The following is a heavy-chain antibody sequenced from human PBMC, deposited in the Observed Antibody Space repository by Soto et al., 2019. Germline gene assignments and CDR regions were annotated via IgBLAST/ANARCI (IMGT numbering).Heavy chain of an antibody. D-gene: IGHD2-15*01. J-gene: IGHJ6*02. CDR3: AHKGGRGAGMDV. Sequence: KESGPTLVKPTQTLTLTCTFSGFSLSTSGVGVAWIRQPPGQALEWLALTYWDDDKRYSPSLKSRLTITKDTSKNQVVLTMTNMDPVDTGTYYCAHKGGRGAGMDVWGQGTTVTVSS. V-gene: IGHV2-5*02. CDR1: GFSLSTSGVG. CDR2: TYWDDDK.